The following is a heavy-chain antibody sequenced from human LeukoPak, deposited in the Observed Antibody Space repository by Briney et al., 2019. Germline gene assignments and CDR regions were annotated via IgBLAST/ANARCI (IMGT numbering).Heavy chain of an antibody. J-gene: IGHJ1*01. Sequence: SETLSLTCTVSCGSMSSSGYYWAWIRQPPGKGLEWIRSIFYSGSTYYNPSLKSRVTLSVDMSKNQFSLKVSSVTAADTAVYYCARQELTVTTIHFQHWGQGTLVTVPS. V-gene: IGHV4-39*01. CDR2: IFYSGST. D-gene: IGHD4-17*01. CDR1: CGSMSSSGYY. CDR3: ARQELTVTTIHFQH.